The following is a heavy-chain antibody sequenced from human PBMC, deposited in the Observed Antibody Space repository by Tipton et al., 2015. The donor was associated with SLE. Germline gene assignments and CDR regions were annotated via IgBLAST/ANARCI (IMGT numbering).Heavy chain of an antibody. V-gene: IGHV4-34*01. D-gene: IGHD3-10*01. CDR2: INESGRA. Sequence: TLSLTCAVYGESFSGYYWSWIRQAPGMGLEWIGEINESGRAKYSPSLKSRVTMSVDTSKNQFSLNLNSVTAADTAVYYCARKEFYSSGTYWSRRGPFCYYALDVWGQGATVLASS. J-gene: IGHJ6*02. CDR3: ARKEFYSSGTYWSRRGPFCYYALDV. CDR1: GESFSGYY.